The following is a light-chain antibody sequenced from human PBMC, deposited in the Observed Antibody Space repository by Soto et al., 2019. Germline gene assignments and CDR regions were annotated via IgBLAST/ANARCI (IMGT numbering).Light chain of an antibody. J-gene: IGKJ2*01. CDR3: LQYSTWPPLYT. V-gene: IGKV3-15*01. CDR2: DAS. Sequence: EIVMTQSPAALSVSQVERVSLTCRASQAVSSYLAWYQQKPGQAPRLLISDASTRATDIPDRFSGSGSGTDFTLTISSLQSSDLAVYYCLQYSTWPPLYTFGQGTKLEIK. CDR1: QAVSSY.